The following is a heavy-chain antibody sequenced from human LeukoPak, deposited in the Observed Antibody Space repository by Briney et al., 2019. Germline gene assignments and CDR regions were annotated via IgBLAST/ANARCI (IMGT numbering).Heavy chain of an antibody. CDR3: ARAGGSYQVFDY. Sequence: GGSLRLSCAASGFSSSSYGMYWVRQAPGKGLEWVAFIRYDGSNKYYADSVKGRFTISRDNAKNSLYLQMNSLRAEDTAVYYCARAGGSYQVFDYWGQGTLVTVSS. D-gene: IGHD1-26*01. CDR1: GFSSSSYG. CDR2: IRYDGSNK. V-gene: IGHV3-30*02. J-gene: IGHJ4*02.